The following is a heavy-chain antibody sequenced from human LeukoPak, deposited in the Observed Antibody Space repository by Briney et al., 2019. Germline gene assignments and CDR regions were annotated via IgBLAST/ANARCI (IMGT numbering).Heavy chain of an antibody. Sequence: EGSLRLSCAASGFTFSSYGMHWVRQAPGKGLEWVAVISYDGSNKYYADSVKGRFTISRDNSKNTLYLQMNSLRAEDTAVYYCAKDLYYYDSSGLPPDYWGQGTLVTVSS. J-gene: IGHJ4*02. D-gene: IGHD3-22*01. V-gene: IGHV3-30*18. CDR1: GFTFSSYG. CDR2: ISYDGSNK. CDR3: AKDLYYYDSSGLPPDY.